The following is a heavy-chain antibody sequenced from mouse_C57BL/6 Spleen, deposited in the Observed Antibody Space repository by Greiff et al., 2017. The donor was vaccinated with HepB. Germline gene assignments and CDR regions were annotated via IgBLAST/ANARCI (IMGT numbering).Heavy chain of an antibody. J-gene: IGHJ1*03. V-gene: IGHV1-15*01. Sequence: VKLMESGAELVRPGASVTLSCKASGYTFTDYEMHWVKQTPVHGLEWIGAIDPETGGTAYNQKFKGKAILTADKSSSTAYMELRSLTSEDSAVYYCTRAIYDGYWYFDVWGTGTTVTVSS. D-gene: IGHD2-3*01. CDR1: GYTFTDYE. CDR3: TRAIYDGYWYFDV. CDR2: IDPETGGT.